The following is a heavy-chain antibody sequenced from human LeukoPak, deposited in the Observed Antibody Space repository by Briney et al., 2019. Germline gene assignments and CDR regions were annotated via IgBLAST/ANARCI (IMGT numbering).Heavy chain of an antibody. CDR2: INPDSGFT. CDR1: GYKFTDDY. D-gene: IGHD3-16*01. CDR3: APTAEAYTSWWKV. Sequence: GPVKVSCKASGYKFTDDYMHWVRQAPGQGLEFMGWINPDSGFTNYAQKFKGRVTMTRDTSISTAYLEVSSLTSDDTAVYYCAPTAEAYTSWWKVWGQGTLVTVSS. J-gene: IGHJ4*02. V-gene: IGHV1-2*02.